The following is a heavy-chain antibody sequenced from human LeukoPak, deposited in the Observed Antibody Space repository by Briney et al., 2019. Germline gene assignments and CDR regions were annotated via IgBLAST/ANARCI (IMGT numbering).Heavy chain of an antibody. Sequence: GGSLRLSCAASGFTFSSYSMNWVRQAPGKGLEWVSSISSSSSYIYYADSVKGRFTISRDNAKNSLYLQMNSLRAEDTAVYYCARRGTIDPETTPLWIQLWSTSDFDYWGQGTLVTVSS. CDR1: GFTFSSYS. V-gene: IGHV3-21*01. D-gene: IGHD5-18*01. CDR3: ARRGTIDPETTPLWIQLWSTSDFDY. CDR2: ISSSSSYI. J-gene: IGHJ4*02.